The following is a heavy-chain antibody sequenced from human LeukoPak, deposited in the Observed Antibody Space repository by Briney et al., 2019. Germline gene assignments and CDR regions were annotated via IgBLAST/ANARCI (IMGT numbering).Heavy chain of an antibody. J-gene: IGHJ4*02. V-gene: IGHV3-30-3*01. D-gene: IGHD4-17*01. Sequence: GGSLRLSCAASGFTFSSYAMHWVRQAPGKGLEWVAVISYDGSNKYYADSVKGRFTISRDNSKNTLYLQMNSLRAEDTAVYYCARDGGPDYGDYHFDCWGQGTLVTVSS. CDR1: GFTFSSYA. CDR3: ARDGGPDYGDYHFDC. CDR2: ISYDGSNK.